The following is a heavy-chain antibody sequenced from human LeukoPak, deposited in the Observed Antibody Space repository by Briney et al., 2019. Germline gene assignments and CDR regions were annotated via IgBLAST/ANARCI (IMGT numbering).Heavy chain of an antibody. V-gene: IGHV3-7*01. CDR2: IKQDESEK. CDR3: ARPRWLQFGPHDS. D-gene: IGHD6-19*01. Sequence: GGSLRLSCAASGFTFSSYAMTWVRQAPGKGLEWVANIKQDESEKYYVDSVKGRSTISRDNAKNTLYLQMNNLRGEDTAVYYCARPRWLQFGPHDSWGQGTLVTVSS. J-gene: IGHJ4*02. CDR1: GFTFSSYA.